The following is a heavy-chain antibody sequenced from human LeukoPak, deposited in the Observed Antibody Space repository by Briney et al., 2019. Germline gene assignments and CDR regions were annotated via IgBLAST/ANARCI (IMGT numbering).Heavy chain of an antibody. J-gene: IGHJ4*02. D-gene: IGHD6-19*01. CDR1: GFTFSSYG. CDR3: AKDLNSGYGGIAVAGLFDY. V-gene: IGHV3-30*18. CDR2: ISYDGSNK. Sequence: GGSPRLSCAASGFTFSSYGMHWVRQAPGKGLEWVAVISYDGSNKYYADSVKGRFTISRDNSKNTLYLQMNSLRAEDTAVYYCAKDLNSGYGGIAVAGLFDYWGQGTLVTVSS.